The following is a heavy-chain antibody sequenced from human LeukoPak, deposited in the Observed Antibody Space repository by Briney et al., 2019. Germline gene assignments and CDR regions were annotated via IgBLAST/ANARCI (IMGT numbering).Heavy chain of an antibody. D-gene: IGHD1-26*01. CDR1: GFTFSSYS. CDR3: ARDQVKVGATGFDY. Sequence: GGSLRLSCAASGFTFSSYSMNWVRQAPGKGLEWVSSISSSSSYIYYADSVKGRFTISRDNAKNSLYLQMNSLRAEDTAVYYCARDQVKVGATGFDYWSQGTLVTVSS. J-gene: IGHJ4*02. CDR2: ISSSSSYI. V-gene: IGHV3-21*01.